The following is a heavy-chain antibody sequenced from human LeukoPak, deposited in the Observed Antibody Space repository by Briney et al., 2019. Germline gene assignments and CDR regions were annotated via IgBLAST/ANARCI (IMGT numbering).Heavy chain of an antibody. CDR2: INPNSGGT. V-gene: IGHV1-2*02. J-gene: IGHJ4*02. Sequence: GASVKVSCKASGYTFTGYYMHWVRQAPGQGLEWMGWINPNSGGTNYAQKFQGRVTMTRDTSISTAYMELSRLRSDDTAVYYCARASARGVSRYNLGYWGQGTLVTVSS. D-gene: IGHD1-1*01. CDR3: ARASARGVSRYNLGY. CDR1: GYTFTGYY.